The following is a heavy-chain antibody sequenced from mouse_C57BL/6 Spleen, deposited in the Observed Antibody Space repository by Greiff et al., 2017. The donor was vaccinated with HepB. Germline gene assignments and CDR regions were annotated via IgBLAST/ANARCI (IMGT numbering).Heavy chain of an antibody. D-gene: IGHD1-1*01. CDR3: ARTGSSWGDY. CDR1: GYSFTGYY. Sequence: EVQLQESGPELVKPGASVKISCKASGYSFTGYYMNWVKQSPEKSLEWIGEINPSTGGTTYNQKFKAKATLTVDKSSSTAYMQLKSLTSEDSAVYYCARTGSSWGDYWGQGTTLTVSS. V-gene: IGHV1-42*01. J-gene: IGHJ2*01. CDR2: INPSTGGT.